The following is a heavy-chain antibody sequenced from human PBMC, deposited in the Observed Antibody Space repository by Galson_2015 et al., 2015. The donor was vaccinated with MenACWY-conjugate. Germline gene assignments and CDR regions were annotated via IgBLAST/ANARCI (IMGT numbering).Heavy chain of an antibody. V-gene: IGHV3-23*01. CDR3: AKDLRTIFQLVFAL. CDR2: ISGSGGST. CDR1: GFRFGDYA. D-gene: IGHD3-3*01. Sequence: SLRLSCAGSGFRFGDYAMTWVRQAPGKGLEWISTISGSGGSTYYADSVKGRFTISRDNSKNTLFLQMTSLRADDTAIYYCAKDLRTIFQLVFALWGQGTLVTVSS. J-gene: IGHJ4*02.